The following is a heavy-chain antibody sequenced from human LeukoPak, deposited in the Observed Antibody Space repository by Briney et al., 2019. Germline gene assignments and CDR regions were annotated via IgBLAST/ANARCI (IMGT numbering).Heavy chain of an antibody. CDR3: ARDELSNSSSSPTTLEY. CDR2: INPSGGST. Sequence: GASVKVSCKASGYTFTSYYMHWVRQAPGQGLEWMGIINPSGGSTSYAQKFQGRVTMTRDTSTSTVYMELSSLRSEDTAVYYCARDELSNSSSSPTTLEYWGQGTLVTVSS. D-gene: IGHD6-6*01. V-gene: IGHV1-46*01. CDR1: GYTFTSYY. J-gene: IGHJ4*02.